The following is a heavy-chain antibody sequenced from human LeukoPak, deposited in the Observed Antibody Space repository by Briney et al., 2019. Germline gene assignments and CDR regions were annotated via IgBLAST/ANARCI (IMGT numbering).Heavy chain of an antibody. CDR3: ARDFQGSHDYGDFGTTYNWFDP. CDR1: GFTFSSYS. D-gene: IGHD4-17*01. V-gene: IGHV3-21*01. J-gene: IGHJ5*02. Sequence: PGGSLRLSCAASGFTFSSYSMNLVRQAPGKGLEWVSSISSSSSYIYYADSVKGRFTISRDNAKNSLCLQMNSLRAEDTAVYYCARDFQGSHDYGDFGTTYNWFDPWGQGTLVTVSS. CDR2: ISSSSSYI.